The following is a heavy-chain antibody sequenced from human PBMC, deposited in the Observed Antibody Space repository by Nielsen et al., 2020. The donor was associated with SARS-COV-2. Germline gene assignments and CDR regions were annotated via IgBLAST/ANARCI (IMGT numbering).Heavy chain of an antibody. CDR1: GYTFTSYY. D-gene: IGHD2-15*01. Sequence: ASVKVSCKASGYTFTSYYMHWVRQAPGQGLEWVGWVSAYNANTNYAQKLQGRVTMTTDTSTSTAYMELRSLRSDDTAVYYCARAVGSAFYYYYMDVWGQGTAVTVSS. J-gene: IGHJ6*03. CDR3: ARAVGSAFYYYYMDV. V-gene: IGHV1-18*04. CDR2: VSAYNANT.